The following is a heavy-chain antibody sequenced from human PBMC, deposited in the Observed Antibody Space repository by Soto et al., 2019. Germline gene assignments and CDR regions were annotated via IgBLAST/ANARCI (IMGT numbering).Heavy chain of an antibody. Sequence: QVQLVQSGAEVKKPGASVKVSCKASGYTFTSYVMHWVRQAPGQRLEWMGWINAGNGNTKYSQKFQGRVTITRDTSASTAYMELSSLRSEDTAVYYCARERGYDSSGYYLYYFDYWGQGTLVTVSS. CDR3: ARERGYDSSGYYLYYFDY. D-gene: IGHD3-22*01. CDR1: GYTFTSYV. V-gene: IGHV1-3*01. J-gene: IGHJ4*02. CDR2: INAGNGNT.